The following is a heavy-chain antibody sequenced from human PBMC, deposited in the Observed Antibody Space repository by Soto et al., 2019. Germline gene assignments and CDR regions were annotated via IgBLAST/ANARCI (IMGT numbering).Heavy chain of an antibody. V-gene: IGHV3-23*01. CDR1: IFSFDIYA. Sequence: EVQLLESGGGLVQPGGSLRLSCAASIFSFDIYAMSWVRQAPGKGLEWVSATTGSGGTAYYAGSVKGRFTISRDNSKNTLYLPMNSLRAEDTAVYYCAKHSGYDHYYGMDVWGQGTTVTVSS. J-gene: IGHJ6*02. CDR3: AKHSGYDHYYGMDV. D-gene: IGHD5-12*01. CDR2: TTGSGGTA.